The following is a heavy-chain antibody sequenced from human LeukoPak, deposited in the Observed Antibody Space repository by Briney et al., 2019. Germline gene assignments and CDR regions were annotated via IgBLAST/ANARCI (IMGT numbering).Heavy chain of an antibody. CDR1: GFTVSSNY. V-gene: IGHV3-66*01. D-gene: IGHD6-13*01. J-gene: IGHJ4*02. Sequence: GGSLRLSCAASGFTVSSNYMSWVRQAPGKGLEWVSVIYSGGSTYYADSVKGRFTISRDNSKNTLYLQMNSLRAEDTAVYYCAIHSGSMAAASIAGDYWGQGTLVTVSS. CDR2: IYSGGST. CDR3: AIHSGSMAAASIAGDY.